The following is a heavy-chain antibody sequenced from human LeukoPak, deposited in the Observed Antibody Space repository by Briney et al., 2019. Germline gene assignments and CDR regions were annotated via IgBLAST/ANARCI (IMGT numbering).Heavy chain of an antibody. V-gene: IGHV4-31*03. CDR1: GGSISSGGYY. CDR2: IYYSGST. J-gene: IGHJ4*02. CDR3: AREADYYDSSGNRYYFDY. Sequence: SETLSLTCTVSGGSISSGGYYWSWLREYPGKGLDWFGYIYYSGSTYYNPSLKSRVTISLDTSKNQFSLKLSSVTAADTAVYFCAREADYYDSSGNRYYFDYWGQGTLVTVSS. D-gene: IGHD3-22*01.